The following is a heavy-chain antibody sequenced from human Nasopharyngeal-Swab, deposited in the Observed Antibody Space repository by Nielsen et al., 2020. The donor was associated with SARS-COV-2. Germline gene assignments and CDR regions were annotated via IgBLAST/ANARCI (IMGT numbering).Heavy chain of an antibody. CDR2: MNPNSGNT. V-gene: IGHV1-8*01. CDR3: VRLRYCSAASCDRHSGVGLFDY. Sequence: ASVKVSCKASGYTFTSYDINWVRQASGQGLEWVGWMNPNSGNTGYAQKFQGRVTMTRDTSITTAYMELSSLRSEDTAVYYCVRLRYCSAASCDRHSGVGLFDYWGQGTLVTVSS. CDR1: GYTFTSYD. D-gene: IGHD2-8*02. J-gene: IGHJ4*02.